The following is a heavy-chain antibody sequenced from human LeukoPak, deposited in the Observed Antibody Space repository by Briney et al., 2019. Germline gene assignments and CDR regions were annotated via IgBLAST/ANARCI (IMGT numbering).Heavy chain of an antibody. D-gene: IGHD3-22*01. J-gene: IGHJ3*02. CDR2: INPNSGGT. CDR1: GYTFTGYY. V-gene: IGHV1-2*02. Sequence: ASVKVSCKASGYTFTGYYMHWVRQAPGQGLEWMGWINPNSGGTNYAQKFQGRVTMTRDTSISTAYMELSRLRSDDTAVYYCARHYYDSSGYYYEAFDIWGQGTMVTVSS. CDR3: ARHYYDSSGYYYEAFDI.